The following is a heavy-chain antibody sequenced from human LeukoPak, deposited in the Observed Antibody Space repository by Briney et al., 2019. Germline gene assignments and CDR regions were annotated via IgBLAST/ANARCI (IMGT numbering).Heavy chain of an antibody. V-gene: IGHV1-8*01. CDR2: MNPNSGNT. CDR1: GYTFTSYD. D-gene: IGHD3-22*01. J-gene: IGHJ3*02. CDR3: ARDLADYYDSSGYPRSAFDI. Sequence: ASVKVSCKASGYTFTSYDINWVRQATGQGLEWMGWMNPNSGNTGYAQKFQGRVTMTRNTSISTAYMELSSLRSEDTAVYYCARDLADYYDSSGYPRSAFDIWGQGTMVTVSS.